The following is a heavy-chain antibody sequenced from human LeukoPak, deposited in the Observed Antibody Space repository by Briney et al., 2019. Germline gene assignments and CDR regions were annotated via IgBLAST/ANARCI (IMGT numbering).Heavy chain of an antibody. D-gene: IGHD6-13*01. CDR1: GFTFSTYG. J-gene: IGHJ4*02. CDR3: AKHSTSWHYFAY. Sequence: PGGSLRLSCAASGFTFSTYGRSWVRQAPGQGLEWVSAISGSGGGTYFADSVKGRFTISRDNSKNTLFLQMDSLRADDTAVYYCAKHSTSWHYFAYWGQRTLVTVSS. V-gene: IGHV3-23*01. CDR2: ISGSGGGT.